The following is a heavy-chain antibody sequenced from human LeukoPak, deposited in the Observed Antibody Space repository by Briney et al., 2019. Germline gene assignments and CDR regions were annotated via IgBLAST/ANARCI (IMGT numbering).Heavy chain of an antibody. Sequence: SETLSLTCTVSGGSISSSSYYWGWIRQPPGKGLEWIGSIYYSGSTYYNPSLKSRVTISVDTSKNQFSLKLSSVTAADTAVYYCASLGLGYCSGGSCQRDYWGQGTLVTVSS. CDR2: IYYSGST. CDR3: ASLGLGYCSGGSCQRDY. J-gene: IGHJ4*02. V-gene: IGHV4-39*07. CDR1: GGSISSSSYY. D-gene: IGHD2-15*01.